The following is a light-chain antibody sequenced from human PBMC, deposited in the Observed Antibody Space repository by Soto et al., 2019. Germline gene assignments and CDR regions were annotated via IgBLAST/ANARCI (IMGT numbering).Light chain of an antibody. CDR1: SGHSTYA. J-gene: IGLJ2*01. CDR3: QTWDTGGDVV. CDR2: LNSDGRH. Sequence: QPVLTQSPSASASLGASVKLTCTLSSGHSTYAIAWHQKQPEKGPRYLMKLNSDGRHRKGHGIPDRLTGTRSGAERYLTISSLQSEYEADYYGQTWDTGGDVVFGGGTKQTVL. V-gene: IGLV4-69*01.